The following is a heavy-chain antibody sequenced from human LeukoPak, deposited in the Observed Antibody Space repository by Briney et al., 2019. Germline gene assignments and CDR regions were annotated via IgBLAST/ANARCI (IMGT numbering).Heavy chain of an antibody. V-gene: IGHV1-69*13. J-gene: IGHJ3*02. CDR1: GGTFSSYA. D-gene: IGHD2-2*01. CDR2: IIPIFGTA. CDR3: ARVNDIVVVPAAISGAFDI. Sequence: ASVKVSCKASGGTFSSYAISWVRQAPGQGLEWMGGIIPIFGTANYAQKFQGRVTITADGSTSTAYMELSSLRSEDTAVYYCARVNDIVVVPAAISGAFDIWGQGTMVTVSS.